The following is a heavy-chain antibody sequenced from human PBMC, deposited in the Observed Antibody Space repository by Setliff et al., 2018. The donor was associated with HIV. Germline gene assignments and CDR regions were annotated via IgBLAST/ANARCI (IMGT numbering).Heavy chain of an antibody. CDR1: GFTFTNSA. CDR3: AADPQTGTTSYDAFDI. D-gene: IGHD1-7*01. Sequence: GASVKVSCKASGFTFTNSAVQWVRQARGQRLEWIGWIVVGSGNTNYAQKFQESVTITRDMSTSRAYMELSGLRTEDTAVYYCAADPQTGTTSYDAFDIWGQGTVVT. V-gene: IGHV1-58*01. CDR2: IVVGSGNT. J-gene: IGHJ3*02.